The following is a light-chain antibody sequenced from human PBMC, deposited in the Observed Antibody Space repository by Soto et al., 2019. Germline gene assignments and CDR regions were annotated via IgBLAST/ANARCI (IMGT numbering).Light chain of an antibody. V-gene: IGKV1-5*01. Sequence: DIQMTQSPSTLSASVGDRVTITCRASQSISSWLAWYQQKPGKAPKLLIYDASSLESGVPSRFGGSGSGTEFTLTISSLQPDDFATYYCQRYNSYSRTFGQGTKVDIK. J-gene: IGKJ1*01. CDR2: DAS. CDR1: QSISSW. CDR3: QRYNSYSRT.